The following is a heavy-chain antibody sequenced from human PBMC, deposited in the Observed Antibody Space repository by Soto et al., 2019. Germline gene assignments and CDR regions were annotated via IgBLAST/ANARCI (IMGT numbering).Heavy chain of an antibody. V-gene: IGHV4-34*01. CDR1: GGSFSGYY. D-gene: IGHD3-3*01. CDR3: ARVATIFGVVIAEWFDP. Sequence: SETLCLTCAVDGGSFSGYYWSWIRQPPGKGLEWIGEINHSGSTNYNPSLKSRVTISVDTSKNQFSLKLSSVTAADTAVYYCARVATIFGVVIAEWFDPWGQGTLVTVSS. J-gene: IGHJ5*02. CDR2: INHSGST.